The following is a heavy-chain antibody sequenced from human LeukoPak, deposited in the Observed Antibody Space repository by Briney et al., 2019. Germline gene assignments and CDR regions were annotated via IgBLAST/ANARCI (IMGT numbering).Heavy chain of an antibody. D-gene: IGHD3-16*01. CDR3: ARGCCDYVPPFDY. V-gene: IGHV4-59*01. Sequence: SETLSLTCTVSGGSISTYFWSWIRQPPGRGLEWVGCINCSGSTKYNPSLKSRVTISVDTSNSQFSLRLSSVTAADTAIYYCARGCCDYVPPFDYWGRGTLVTVSS. J-gene: IGHJ4*02. CDR2: INCSGST. CDR1: GGSISTYF.